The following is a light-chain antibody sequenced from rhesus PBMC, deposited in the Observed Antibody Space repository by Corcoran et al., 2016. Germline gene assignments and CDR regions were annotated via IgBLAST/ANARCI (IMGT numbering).Light chain of an antibody. CDR1: QGINIY. J-gene: IGKJ3*01. CDR2: AAS. CDR3: LQYNSDPFT. Sequence: DIQMTQSPSSLSASVGDRVTITCRASQGINIYLNWYQQKPGKAPKRLIYAASSLESGVTSRFSGSGSGTDFTLTISSLQPEDFATYYCLQYNSDPFTFGPGTKLDIK. V-gene: IGKV1-43*02.